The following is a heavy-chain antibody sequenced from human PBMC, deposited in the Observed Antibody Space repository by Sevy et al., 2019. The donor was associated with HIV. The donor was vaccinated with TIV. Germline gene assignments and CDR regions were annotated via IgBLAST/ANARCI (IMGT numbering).Heavy chain of an antibody. V-gene: IGHV1-69*06. D-gene: IGHD3-10*01. CDR3: AQALFGSGSYYNLAY. CDR2: IIPIFGPA. CDR1: GGTFSSDA. Sequence: ASVKVSCKASGGTFSSDAFSWVRQAPGQGLEWMGGIIPIFGPANYAQKFQGRVTITADRYTTTAYMELSSLTSEDTAIDYCAQALFGSGSYYNLAYWGQGSLVTVSS. J-gene: IGHJ4*02.